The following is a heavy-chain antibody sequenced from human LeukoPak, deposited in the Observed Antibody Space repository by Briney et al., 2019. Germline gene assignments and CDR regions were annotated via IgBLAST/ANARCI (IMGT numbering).Heavy chain of an antibody. J-gene: IGHJ6*03. CDR1: GGSISSYY. V-gene: IGHV4-59*08. Sequence: SETLSLTCTVSGGSISSYYWSWIRQPPGKGLEWIGYIYYSGSTNYNPSLKSRVTISVDTSKNQFSLKLSSVTAADTAVYYCARHGLRQWGYMDVWGKGTTVTVSS. CDR3: ARHGLRQWGYMDV. D-gene: IGHD1-26*01. CDR2: IYYSGST.